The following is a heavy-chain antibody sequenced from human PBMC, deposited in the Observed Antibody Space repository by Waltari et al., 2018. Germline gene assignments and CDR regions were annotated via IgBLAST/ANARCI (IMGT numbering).Heavy chain of an antibody. CDR2: IYSGGST. CDR1: GFTVSSNY. D-gene: IGHD6-19*01. Sequence: EVQLVESGGGLVQPGGSLRLSCAASGFTVSSNYMSWVRQAPGKGLEWVSVIYSGGSTYYADSVKGRFTISRDNSKNSLYLQMNSLRAEDTALYYCAKAVAVAGTGRGMDVWGQGTTVTVSS. J-gene: IGHJ6*02. V-gene: IGHV3-66*02. CDR3: AKAVAVAGTGRGMDV.